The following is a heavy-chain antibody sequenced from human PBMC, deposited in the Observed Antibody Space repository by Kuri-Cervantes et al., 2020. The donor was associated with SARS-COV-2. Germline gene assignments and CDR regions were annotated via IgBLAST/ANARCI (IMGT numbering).Heavy chain of an antibody. V-gene: IGHV3-11*01. D-gene: IGHD3-16*01. CDR2: ISSSGSTI. CDR1: GFTFSDYY. CDR3: AKVSWGYYFDY. Sequence: LSLTCAASGFTFSDYYMSWIRQAPGKGLEWVSYISSSGSTIYYADSVKGRFTISRDNAKNSLYLQMNSLRAEDTAVYYCAKVSWGYYFDYWGQGTLVTVSS. J-gene: IGHJ4*02.